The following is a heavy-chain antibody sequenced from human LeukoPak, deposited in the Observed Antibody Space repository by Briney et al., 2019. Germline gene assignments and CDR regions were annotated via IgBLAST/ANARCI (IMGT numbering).Heavy chain of an antibody. CDR1: GGSFSGYY. CDR2: INHSGST. J-gene: IGHJ4*02. CDR3: ARREDYYDSSGYSGANYFDS. V-gene: IGHV4-34*01. Sequence: SETLSLTCAVYGGSFSGYYWSWIRQPPGKGLEWIGEINHSGSTNYNPSLKSRVTISVDTSKNQFSLKLSSVTAADTAVYYCARREDYYDSSGYSGANYFDSWGQGTLVTVSS. D-gene: IGHD3-22*01.